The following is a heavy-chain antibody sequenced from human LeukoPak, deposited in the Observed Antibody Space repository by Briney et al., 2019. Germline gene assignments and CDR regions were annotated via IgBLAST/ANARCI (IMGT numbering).Heavy chain of an antibody. J-gene: IGHJ4*02. CDR3: ARDTRAYYDFWSGPDY. Sequence: SVKVSCKASGYTFTSYYMHWVRQAPGQGLEWMGRIIPILGIANYAQKFQGRVTITADKSTSTAYMELSSLRSEDTAVYYCARDTRAYYDFWSGPDYWGQGTLVTVSS. CDR1: GYTFTSYY. D-gene: IGHD3-3*01. CDR2: IIPILGIA. V-gene: IGHV1-69*04.